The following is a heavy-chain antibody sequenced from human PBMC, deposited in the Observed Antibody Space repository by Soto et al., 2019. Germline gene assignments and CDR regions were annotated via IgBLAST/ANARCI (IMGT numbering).Heavy chain of an antibody. Sequence: QITLKESGPPLVKPTQTLTLTCTFSGFSLSTSGVGVGWIRQPPGKALEWLALIYWDDDKRYSPSLKSRLTITKDTSKSQVVLTMTNMDPVDTATYYCAHSTLTVTTYWFDPWGQGTLVTVSS. D-gene: IGHD4-17*01. CDR1: GFSLSTSGVG. CDR3: AHSTLTVTTYWFDP. J-gene: IGHJ5*02. V-gene: IGHV2-5*02. CDR2: IYWDDDK.